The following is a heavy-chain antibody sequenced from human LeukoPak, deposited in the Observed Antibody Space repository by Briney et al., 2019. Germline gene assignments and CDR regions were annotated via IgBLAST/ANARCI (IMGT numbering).Heavy chain of an antibody. CDR1: GGSISTGGYS. D-gene: IGHD3-22*01. CDR2: IYYSGST. CDR3: ARVTEGWSYYDSSGRSYNWFDP. Sequence: SETLSLTCTVSGGSISTGGYSWSWIRQPPGKGLEWIGYIYYSGSTYYNPSLKSRVTISVDTSKNQFSLKLSPVTAADTAIYYCARVTEGWSYYDSSGRSYNWFDPWGQGTLVTVSS. J-gene: IGHJ5*02. V-gene: IGHV4-30-4*07.